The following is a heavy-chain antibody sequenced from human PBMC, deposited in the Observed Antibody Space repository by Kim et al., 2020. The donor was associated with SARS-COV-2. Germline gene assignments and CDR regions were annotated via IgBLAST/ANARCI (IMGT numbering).Heavy chain of an antibody. Sequence: SETLSLTCTVSGGSISSSSYYWGWIRQPPGKGLEWIGSIYYSGSTYYNPSLKSRVTISVDTSKNQFSLKLSSVTAADTAVYYCARQAGDSIFLDYWGQGTLVTVSS. V-gene: IGHV4-39*01. J-gene: IGHJ4*02. D-gene: IGHD4-17*01. CDR3: ARQAGDSIFLDY. CDR1: GGSISSSSYY. CDR2: IYYSGST.